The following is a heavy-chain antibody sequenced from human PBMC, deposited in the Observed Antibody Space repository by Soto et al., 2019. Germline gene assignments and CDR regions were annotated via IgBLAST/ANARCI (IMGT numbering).Heavy chain of an antibody. D-gene: IGHD6-13*01. Sequence: EVQLVQSGAEVKKPGESLRISCKGSGYSFTSYWISWVRQMPGKGLEWMGRIDPSDSYTNYSPSFQGHVTISADKSISTAYLQWSSLKASDTAMYYCARLMDLAAAYYYYGMDVWGQGTTVTVSS. J-gene: IGHJ6*02. CDR1: GYSFTSYW. V-gene: IGHV5-10-1*03. CDR2: IDPSDSYT. CDR3: ARLMDLAAAYYYYGMDV.